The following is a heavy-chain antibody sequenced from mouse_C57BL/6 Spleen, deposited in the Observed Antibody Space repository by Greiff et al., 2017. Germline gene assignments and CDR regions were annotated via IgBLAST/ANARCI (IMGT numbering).Heavy chain of an antibody. Sequence: VQLVESGAELVRPGASVTLSCKASGYTFTDYEMHWVKQTPVHGLEWIGAIDPETGGTAYNQKFKGKAILTADKSSSTAYMELRSLTSEDSAVYYCTSRIYYDYDGYWGQGTTLTVSS. CDR1: GYTFTDYE. J-gene: IGHJ2*01. D-gene: IGHD2-4*01. CDR3: TSRIYYDYDGY. V-gene: IGHV1-15*01. CDR2: IDPETGGT.